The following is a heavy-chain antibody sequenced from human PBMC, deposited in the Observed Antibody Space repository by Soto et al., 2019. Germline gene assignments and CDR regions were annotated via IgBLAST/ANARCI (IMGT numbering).Heavy chain of an antibody. D-gene: IGHD3-10*01. Sequence: GASVKVSCKASGYTFTGYYMHWVRQAPGQGLEWMGWINPNSGGTNYAQKFQGWVTMTRDTSISTAYMELSRLRSDDTAVYYCARDAHYYGSGSSNWFDPWGQGTLVTVSS. J-gene: IGHJ5*02. V-gene: IGHV1-2*04. CDR2: INPNSGGT. CDR3: ARDAHYYGSGSSNWFDP. CDR1: GYTFTGYY.